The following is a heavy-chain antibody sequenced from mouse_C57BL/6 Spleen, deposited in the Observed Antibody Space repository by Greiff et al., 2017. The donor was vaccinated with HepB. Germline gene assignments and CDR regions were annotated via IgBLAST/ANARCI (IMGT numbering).Heavy chain of an antibody. CDR3: ARPLYYGNLWYFDV. D-gene: IGHD2-1*01. CDR1: GYTFTDYN. CDR2: INPNNGGT. Sequence: DVKLQESGPELVKPGASVKMSCKASGYTFTDYNMHWVKQSHGKSLEWIGYINPNNGGTSYNQKFKGKATLTVNKSSSTAYMELRSLTSEDSAVYYCARPLYYGNLWYFDVWGTGTTVTVSS. J-gene: IGHJ1*03. V-gene: IGHV1-22*01.